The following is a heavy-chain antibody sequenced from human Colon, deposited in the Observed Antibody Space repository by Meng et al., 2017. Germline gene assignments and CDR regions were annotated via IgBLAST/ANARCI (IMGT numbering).Heavy chain of an antibody. CDR2: ISSGSNFI. J-gene: IGHJ4*02. V-gene: IGHV3-21*01. CDR3: ARDIPGRLFDN. D-gene: IGHD6-6*01. CDR1: GFTFSSPR. Sequence: EVQLVESGGGLVKPGGSLRLSCAASGFTFSSPRMNWVRQAPGKGLEWVSTISSGSNFIYYADSLKGRFTISRDNAKNSLYLQIDSLRAEDTAVYYCARDIPGRLFDNWGQGTLVTVSS.